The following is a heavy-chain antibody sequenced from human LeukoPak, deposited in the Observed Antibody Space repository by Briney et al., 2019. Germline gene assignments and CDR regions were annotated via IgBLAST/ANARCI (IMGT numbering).Heavy chain of an antibody. CDR2: ISYSGST. CDR3: ARLYDSSGYYYGPLDY. CDR1: GGSMSSYY. V-gene: IGHV4-59*08. D-gene: IGHD3-22*01. Sequence: SETLSLTCTVSGGSMSSYYWSWIRQPPGKGLEWIGYISYSGSTNYNPSLKSRVAISIDTSMNQFSLKLSSVTAADTAVYYCARLYDSSGYYYGPLDYWGQGTLVTVSS. J-gene: IGHJ4*02.